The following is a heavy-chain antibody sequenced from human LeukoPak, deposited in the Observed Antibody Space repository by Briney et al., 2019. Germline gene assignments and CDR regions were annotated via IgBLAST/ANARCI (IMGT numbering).Heavy chain of an antibody. CDR2: INPNSGGT. CDR3: ARRYCSSTSCYWTAFDI. CDR1: GYTFTGYY. V-gene: IGHV1-2*02. Sequence: ASVKVSCKASGYTFTGYYMHWVRQAPGQGLEWMGWINPNSGGTNYAQKFQGRVTMTRDTSISTAYMELSRLRSDDTAVYYCARRYCSSTSCYWTAFDIWGQGTMVTVSS. J-gene: IGHJ3*02. D-gene: IGHD2-2*01.